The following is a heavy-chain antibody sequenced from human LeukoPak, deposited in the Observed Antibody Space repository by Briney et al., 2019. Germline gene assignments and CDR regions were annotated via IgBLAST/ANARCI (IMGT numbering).Heavy chain of an antibody. D-gene: IGHD2-15*01. J-gene: IGHJ4*02. CDR2: INHSGST. V-gene: IGHV4-34*01. CDR1: GGSFSGYY. CDR3: ARGRGYCSGGSCYPAY. Sequence: PSETLSLTCAVYGGSFSGYYWSWIRQPPGRGLEWIGEINHSGSTNYNPSLKSRVTISVDTSKNQFSLKLSSVTAADTAVYYCARGRGYCSGGSCYPAYWGQGSLLNVSS.